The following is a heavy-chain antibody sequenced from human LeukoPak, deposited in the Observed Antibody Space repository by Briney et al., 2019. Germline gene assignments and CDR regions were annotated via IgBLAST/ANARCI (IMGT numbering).Heavy chain of an antibody. CDR1: GGSFSGYY. J-gene: IGHJ4*02. CDR3: ARGRIQLWFGFDY. Sequence: PSETLPLTCAVYGGSFSGYYWSWIRQPPGKGLEWIGEINHSGSTNYNPSLKSRVTISVDTSKNQFSLKLSSVTAADTAVYYCARGRIQLWFGFDYWGQGTLVTVSS. D-gene: IGHD5-18*01. V-gene: IGHV4-34*01. CDR2: INHSGST.